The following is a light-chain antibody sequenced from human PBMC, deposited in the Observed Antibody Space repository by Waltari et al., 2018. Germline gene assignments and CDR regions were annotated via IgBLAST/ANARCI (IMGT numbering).Light chain of an antibody. J-gene: IGKJ1*01. CDR2: GAS. CDR3: QQYNNWPPWT. V-gene: IGKV3-15*01. CDR1: ESISSN. Sequence: EIVMTQSPATLSVSPGERATLSCRASESISSNLAWYQQKPGQAPRLLIYGASTRATGIPARFSGSGSGTEFTFTISSLQSEDFAVYYCQQYNNWPPWTFGXGTKVEIK.